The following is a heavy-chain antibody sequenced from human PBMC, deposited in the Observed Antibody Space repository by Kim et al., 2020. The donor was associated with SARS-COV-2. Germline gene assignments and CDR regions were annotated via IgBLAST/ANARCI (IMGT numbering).Heavy chain of an antibody. Sequence: GGSLRLSCAASGFTFSSYWMHWVRQTPGKGLVWVSRLNSDGSTTNYADSMKGRFTISRDNAKNTLYLQMNSLRAEDTAVYYCTTTGTTGPYYFDFWGQGSLVTVS. J-gene: IGHJ4*02. CDR2: LNSDGSTT. CDR1: GFTFSSYW. V-gene: IGHV3-74*01. CDR3: TTTGTTGPYYFDF. D-gene: IGHD1-7*01.